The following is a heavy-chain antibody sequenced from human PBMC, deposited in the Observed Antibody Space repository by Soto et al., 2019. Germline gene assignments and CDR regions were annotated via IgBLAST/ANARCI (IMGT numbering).Heavy chain of an antibody. CDR3: AKDKGVFNWATSYFDY. J-gene: IGHJ4*02. D-gene: IGHD1-1*01. CDR1: GFTFSNYA. Sequence: QVQLVESGGGVVQPGRSLRLSCAASGFTFSNYAMHWVRQAPGKGLEWVALTSYDGNNENYTDSVKGRFTISRDNSKNTLFLQMNSPRPEDTAVYYCAKDKGVFNWATSYFDYWGQGALVTVSS. V-gene: IGHV3-30*18. CDR2: TSYDGNNE.